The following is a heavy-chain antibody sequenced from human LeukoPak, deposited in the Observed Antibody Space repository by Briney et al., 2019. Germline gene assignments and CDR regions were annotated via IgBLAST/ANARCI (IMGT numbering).Heavy chain of an antibody. CDR3: ARGSYSNFDY. CDR1: GYTFTSYG. D-gene: IGHD1-26*01. V-gene: IGHV1-18*01. Sequence: GASVKVSFTASGYTFTSYGISWVRQAPGQGLEWMGWICACNGNTNYEQEHPGRVTMTTDTSTTTTYMELRSLRSDDTAVYYCARGSYSNFDYWGQGTLVTVSS. CDR2: ICACNGNT. J-gene: IGHJ4*02.